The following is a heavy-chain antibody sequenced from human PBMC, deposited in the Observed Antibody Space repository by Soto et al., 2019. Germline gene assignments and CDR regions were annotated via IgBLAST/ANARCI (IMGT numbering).Heavy chain of an antibody. Sequence: QVQLVQSGAEVKKPGSSVKVSCKTSGGTFSSFAVSWVRQAPGQGLEWMGGIIPFLGTANYAQEFQDRVTITADKSTSTAYMELSSLRSEDTAVYYCAREVIPAAIPINWFDPWGQGTLVTVSS. CDR1: GGTFSSFA. V-gene: IGHV1-69*06. J-gene: IGHJ5*02. D-gene: IGHD2-2*02. CDR3: AREVIPAAIPINWFDP. CDR2: IIPFLGTA.